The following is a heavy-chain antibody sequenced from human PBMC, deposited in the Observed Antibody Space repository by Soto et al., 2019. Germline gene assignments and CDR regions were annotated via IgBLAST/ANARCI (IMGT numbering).Heavy chain of an antibody. V-gene: IGHV1-69*13. J-gene: IGHJ6*02. CDR1: GGTFSSYA. D-gene: IGHD3-22*01. Sequence: GASVKVSCKASGGTFSSYAISWVRQAPGQGLEWMGGIIPIFGTANYAQKFQGRVTITADESTSTAYMELSSLRSEDTAVYYCATRGSGYYAYYYYGMGVWGQGTTVTVSS. CDR3: ATRGSGYYAYYYYGMGV. CDR2: IIPIFGTA.